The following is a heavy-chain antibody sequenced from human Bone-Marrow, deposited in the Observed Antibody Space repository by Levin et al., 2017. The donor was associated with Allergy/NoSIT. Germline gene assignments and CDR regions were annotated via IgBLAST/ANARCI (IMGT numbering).Heavy chain of an antibody. D-gene: IGHD4-17*01. V-gene: IGHV3-30*18. CDR3: AKEDYGDYVLDS. J-gene: IGHJ4*02. CDR2: ISYDGSNK. CDR1: GFNFSTFG. Sequence: GGSLRLSCAASGFNFSTFGMHWVRQAPGKGLEWVAVISYDGSNKYYVDSVKGRFTISRDNSNNTLFLQMNSLRAEDTAVYYCAKEDYGDYVLDSWGQGTLLTV.